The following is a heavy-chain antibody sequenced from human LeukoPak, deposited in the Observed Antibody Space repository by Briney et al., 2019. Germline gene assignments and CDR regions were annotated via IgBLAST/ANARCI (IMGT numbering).Heavy chain of an antibody. CDR3: ATFRWGVGFEY. D-gene: IGHD3-16*01. Sequence: SETLSLTCAVYGGSFSGYYWTFIRLPPGKGPEWIGEINHSGSTNYNPSLKSRVTISVDTSRNEFSLRLNSVTAADTAVYYCATFRWGVGFEYWGQGTLVTVSS. V-gene: IGHV4-34*01. J-gene: IGHJ4*02. CDR2: INHSGST. CDR1: GGSFSGYY.